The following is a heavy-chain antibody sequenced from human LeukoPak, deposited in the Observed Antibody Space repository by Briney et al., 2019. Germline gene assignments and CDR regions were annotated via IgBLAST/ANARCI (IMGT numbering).Heavy chain of an antibody. V-gene: IGHV3-30*02. CDR1: GFTFSSYG. D-gene: IGHD3-10*01. CDR2: IRYDGSNK. CDR3: AKGARGPWGVITMVRGAVMDV. Sequence: GGSLRLSCAASGFTFSSYGMHWVRQAPGKGLEWVAFIRYDGSNKYYADSVKGRFTISRDNSKNTLYLQMNSLRAEDTAVYYCAKGARGPWGVITMVRGAVMDVWGKGTTVTVSS. J-gene: IGHJ6*03.